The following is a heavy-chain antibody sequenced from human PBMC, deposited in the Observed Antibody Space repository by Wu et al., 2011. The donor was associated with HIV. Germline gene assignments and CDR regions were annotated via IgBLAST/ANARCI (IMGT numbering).Heavy chain of an antibody. V-gene: IGHV1-24*01. CDR2: FDPEDGET. Sequence: QVQLVQSGAEVKKPGASVKVSCKVSGYTLTELSMHWVRQAPGKGLEWMGGFDPEDGETIYAQKFQGRVTMTEDTSTDTAYMELSSLRSEDTAVYYCATDPKPTAGQVTPYYYYYGMDVWGQGTTVTVSS. J-gene: IGHJ6*02. D-gene: IGHD6-13*01. CDR3: ATDPKPTAGQVTPYYYYYGMDV. CDR1: GYTLTELS.